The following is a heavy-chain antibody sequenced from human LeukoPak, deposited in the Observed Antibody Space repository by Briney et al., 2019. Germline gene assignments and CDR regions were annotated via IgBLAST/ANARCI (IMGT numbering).Heavy chain of an antibody. V-gene: IGHV4-31*03. J-gene: IGHJ4*02. CDR3: ARVSYGGNFFDY. CDR1: GGSISSGGYY. CDR2: IYFSENT. Sequence: SQTLSLTCTVSGGSISSGGYYWSWIRQHPGKGLEWIGYIYFSENTYYNPSLKSRVTISVDTSKNQFSLKLSSVTAADTAVYYCARVSYGGNFFDYWGQGTLVTVSS. D-gene: IGHD2-21*01.